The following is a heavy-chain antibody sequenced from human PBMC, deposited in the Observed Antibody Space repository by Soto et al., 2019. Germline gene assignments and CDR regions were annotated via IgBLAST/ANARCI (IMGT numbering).Heavy chain of an antibody. CDR2: ISYDGSNK. J-gene: IGHJ6*02. CDR3: AKDRGPEWWDGMDV. V-gene: IGHV3-30*18. D-gene: IGHD2-15*01. CDR1: GFTFSSYG. Sequence: GGSLRLSCAASGFTFSSYGMHWVRQAPGKGLEWVAVISYDGSNKYYADSVKGRFTISRDNSKNTLYLQMNSLRAEDTAVYYCAKDRGPEWWDGMDVWGQGTTVTVYS.